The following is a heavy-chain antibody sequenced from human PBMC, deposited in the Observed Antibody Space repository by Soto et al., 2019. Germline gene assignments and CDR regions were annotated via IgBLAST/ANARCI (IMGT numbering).Heavy chain of an antibody. CDR3: GRVVGNSWLDS. CDR1: GGSFSGYY. Sequence: SETLSLTCAVYGGSFSGYYWSWIRQPPGKGLEWIGEINHSGSTNYNPSLKSRVTISVDTSKNQFSLKLSSVTAADTAVYYCGRVVGNSWLDSWGQGTLVTVSS. CDR2: INHSGST. D-gene: IGHD2-2*01. J-gene: IGHJ5*01. V-gene: IGHV4-34*01.